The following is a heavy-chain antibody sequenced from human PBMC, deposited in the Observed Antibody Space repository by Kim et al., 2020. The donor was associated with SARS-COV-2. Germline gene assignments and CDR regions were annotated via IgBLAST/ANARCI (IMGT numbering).Heavy chain of an antibody. D-gene: IGHD5-18*01. Sequence: SETLSLTCTVSGGSISSGGYYWSWIRQHPGKGLEWIGYIYYSGSTYYNPSLKSRVTISVDTSKNQFSLKLSSVTAADTAVYYCARDRHSSSSASRNHYYYGMDVWGQGTTVTVSS. CDR2: IYYSGST. CDR1: GGSISSGGYY. V-gene: IGHV4-31*03. CDR3: ARDRHSSSSASRNHYYYGMDV. J-gene: IGHJ6*02.